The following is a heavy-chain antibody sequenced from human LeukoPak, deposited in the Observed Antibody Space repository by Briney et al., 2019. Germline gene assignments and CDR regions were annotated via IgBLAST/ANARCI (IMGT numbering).Heavy chain of an antibody. CDR1: GGSFSGYY. D-gene: IGHD2-2*01. V-gene: IGHV4-34*01. Sequence: PSETLSLTCAVYGGSFSGYYWSWIRQPPGKGLEWIGEINHSGSTNYNPSLKSRVTISVDTSKNQFSLKLSSVTAADTAVYYCARGEVVPATWGQGTLVTVSS. CDR2: INHSGST. CDR3: ARGEVVPAT. J-gene: IGHJ4*02.